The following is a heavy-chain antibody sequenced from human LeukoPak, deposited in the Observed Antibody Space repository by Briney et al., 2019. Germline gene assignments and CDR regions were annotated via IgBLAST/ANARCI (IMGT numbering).Heavy chain of an antibody. V-gene: IGHV3-9*01. J-gene: IGHJ4*02. CDR2: ISWNSGSI. D-gene: IGHD1-26*01. Sequence: GGSLRLSCAASGFTFDDYAMHWVRQAPGKGLEWVSGISWNSGSIGYADSVKGRFTISRDNAKNSLYLQMSSLRAEDTALYYCAKDLGDEWELPYDWGQGTLVTVSS. CDR3: AKDLGDEWELPYD. CDR1: GFTFDDYA.